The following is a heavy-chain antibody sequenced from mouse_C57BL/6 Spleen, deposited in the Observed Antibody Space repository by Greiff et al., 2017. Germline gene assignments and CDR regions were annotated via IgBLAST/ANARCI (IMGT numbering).Heavy chain of an antibody. J-gene: IGHJ1*03. CDR3: ARSPPDWYFDV. V-gene: IGHV2-2*01. CDR2: IWSGGST. CDR1: GFSLTSYG. Sequence: VKLVESGPGLVQPSQSLSITCTVSGFSLTSYGVHWVRQSPGKGLEWLGVIWSGGSTDYNAAFISRLSISKDNSKGQFFFKMNSLQADDTAIYYCARSPPDWYFDVWGTGTTVTVSS.